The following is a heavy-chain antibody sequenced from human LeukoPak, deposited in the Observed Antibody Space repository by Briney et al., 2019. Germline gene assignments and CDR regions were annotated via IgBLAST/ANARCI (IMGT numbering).Heavy chain of an antibody. CDR1: SASVSHHH. Sequence: PSETLSLTCAVSSASVSHHHWAWIRQPAGKGLEWVGRVHFSGSTNYNPSLKSRVAISLDKSKNELSLTLNSVSAADTAVYYCARDESSRVDSGGYHYWGRGVLVTVSS. CDR2: VHFSGST. CDR3: ARDESSRVDSGGYHY. J-gene: IGHJ4*02. V-gene: IGHV4-4*07. D-gene: IGHD3-22*01.